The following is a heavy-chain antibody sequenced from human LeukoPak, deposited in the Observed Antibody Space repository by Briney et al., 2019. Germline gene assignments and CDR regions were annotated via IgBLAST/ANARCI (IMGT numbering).Heavy chain of an antibody. D-gene: IGHD3-22*01. V-gene: IGHV4-59*01. J-gene: IGHJ4*02. CDR1: GGSISSYY. Sequence: SETKSLTCTVSGGSISSYYWSWIRQPPGKGLEWIGYIYYSGSTNYNPSLKSRVTISVDTSKNQFSLKLSSVTAADTAVYYCARCPPAVDSSGYYSFFDYWGQGTLVTVSS. CDR3: ARCPPAVDSSGYYSFFDY. CDR2: IYYSGST.